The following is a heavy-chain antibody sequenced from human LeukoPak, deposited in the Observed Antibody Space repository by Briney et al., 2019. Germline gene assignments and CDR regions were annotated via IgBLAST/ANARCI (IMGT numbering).Heavy chain of an antibody. CDR1: GYTFTSYD. Sequence: ASVKVSCKASGYTFTSYDINWVRQATGHGLEWMGWMNPNSGNTGYAQKFQGRVTMTRNTSISTAYMELSSLRSEDTAVYYCARGQVIVATVDYWGQGTLVTVSS. V-gene: IGHV1-8*01. CDR2: MNPNSGNT. D-gene: IGHD5-12*01. CDR3: ARGQVIVATVDY. J-gene: IGHJ4*02.